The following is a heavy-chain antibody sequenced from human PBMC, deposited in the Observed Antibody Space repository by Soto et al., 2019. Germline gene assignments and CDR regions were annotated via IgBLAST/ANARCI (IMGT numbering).Heavy chain of an antibody. D-gene: IGHD5-18*01. Sequence: GSLRLSCAASGFTFTNYAMSWVRQAPGKGLEWVSAFGGSGGGSFYADSVKGRFTISRDNSKNTLYLQMSSLRADDTAVYYCAKVDTAMVIFDYWGQGTLVTVSS. CDR1: GFTFTNYA. CDR2: FGGSGGGS. J-gene: IGHJ4*02. V-gene: IGHV3-23*01. CDR3: AKVDTAMVIFDY.